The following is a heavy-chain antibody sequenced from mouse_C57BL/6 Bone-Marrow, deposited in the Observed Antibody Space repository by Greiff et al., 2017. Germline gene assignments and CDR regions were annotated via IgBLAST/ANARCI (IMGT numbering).Heavy chain of an antibody. D-gene: IGHD4-1*01. J-gene: IGHJ2*01. V-gene: IGHV1-55*01. CDR2: IYPGSGST. Sequence: QVQLQPGAELVKPGASVKMSCKASGYTFTSYWITWVKQRPGQGLEWIGDIYPGSGSTNYNEKFKSKATLTVDPSSSTAYMQLSSLTSEDSAVYYCGRGDWDGFYYFDYWGEGTTLTVSS. CDR1: GYTFTSYW. CDR3: GRGDWDGFYYFDY.